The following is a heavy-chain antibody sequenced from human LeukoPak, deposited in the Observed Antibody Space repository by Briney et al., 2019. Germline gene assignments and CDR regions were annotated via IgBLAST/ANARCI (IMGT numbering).Heavy chain of an antibody. J-gene: IGHJ3*02. CDR3: ARQQKYYYDSSGPLSAFDI. CDR2: IYYSGST. V-gene: IGHV4-30-4*07. CDR1: GGSISSGGYS. Sequence: RTSETLSLTCAVSGGSISSGGYSWSWLRQPPGKGLEWIGYIYYSGSTYYNPSLKSRVTISVDTSKNQFSLKLSSVTAADTAAYYCARQQKYYYDSSGPLSAFDIWGQGTMVTVSS. D-gene: IGHD3-22*01.